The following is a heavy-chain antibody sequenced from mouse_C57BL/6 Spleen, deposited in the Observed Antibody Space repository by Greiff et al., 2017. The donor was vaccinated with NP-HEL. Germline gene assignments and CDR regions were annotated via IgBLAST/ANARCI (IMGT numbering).Heavy chain of an antibody. CDR1: GYTFTSYW. D-gene: IGHD2-5*01. V-gene: IGHV1-53*01. J-gene: IGHJ2*01. CDR3: ARSFPYSNYYFDY. CDR2: INPSNGGT. Sequence: QVQLQQPGTELVKPGASVKLSCKASGYTFTSYWLHWVKQRPGQGLEWIGNINPSNGGTNYNEKFKSKATLTVDKSSSTAYMQRSSLTSEDSAVYYCARSFPYSNYYFDYWGQGTTLTVSS.